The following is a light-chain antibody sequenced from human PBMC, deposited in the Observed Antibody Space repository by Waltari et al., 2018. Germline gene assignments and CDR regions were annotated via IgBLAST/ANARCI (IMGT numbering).Light chain of an antibody. CDR2: LGS. CDR3: MQTLQTPKT. V-gene: IGKV2-28*01. Sequence: EIVMTQSPLSLPVTPGEPAPISCRSSPSLLYRNGNNYLDWYLQKPGPSPQLLTYLGSNRASGVPDRISGSGSGTDFTLKISRVEAEDVGIYYCMQTLQTPKTFGQGTKVEIK. J-gene: IGKJ1*01. CDR1: PSLLYRNGNNY.